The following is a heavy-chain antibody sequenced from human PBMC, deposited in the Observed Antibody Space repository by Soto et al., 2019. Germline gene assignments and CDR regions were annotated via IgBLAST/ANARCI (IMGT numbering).Heavy chain of an antibody. Sequence: QVQLQESGPGLVKPSQTLSLTCSVSGGSISSGSYYWSWIRQPPGKGLEWIGYVYKSGTAYYNPSLMSRLTISIDTSTNQFSLKVTSVTAADTAIYYCARDGGRGSGSALRYSDLWGRGTLVTVSS. CDR1: GGSISSGSYY. V-gene: IGHV4-31*03. J-gene: IGHJ2*01. CDR3: ARDGGRGSGSALRYSDL. D-gene: IGHD1-26*01. CDR2: VYKSGTA.